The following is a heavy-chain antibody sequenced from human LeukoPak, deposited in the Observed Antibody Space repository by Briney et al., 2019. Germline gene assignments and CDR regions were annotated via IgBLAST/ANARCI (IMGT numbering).Heavy chain of an antibody. CDR1: GYTFTSYG. J-gene: IGHJ4*02. V-gene: IGHV1-18*01. D-gene: IGHD3-3*01. Sequence: ASVKVSCKASGYTFTSYGISWVRQAPGQGLEWMGWISAYNGNTNYAQKFQGRVTMTTDTSTSTAYMELRSLRSEDTAVYYCATPRRGFWSGYSYWGQGTLVTVSS. CDR2: ISAYNGNT. CDR3: ATPRRGFWSGYSY.